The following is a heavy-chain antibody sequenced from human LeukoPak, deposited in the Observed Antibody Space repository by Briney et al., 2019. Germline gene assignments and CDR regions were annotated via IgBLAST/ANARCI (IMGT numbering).Heavy chain of an antibody. CDR1: GGSISSGSNY. V-gene: IGHV4-39*07. CDR2: IYSSGST. D-gene: IGHD3-10*01. Sequence: SETLSLTCNVSGGSISSGSNYWGWVRQPPGKTLEWIGSIYSSGSTYYNPSLKSRVIILIDTSKNHFSLTLSSVTAADTAVYYCARSDGYGLVGIWGQGTMVTVSS. CDR3: ARSDGYGLVGI. J-gene: IGHJ3*02.